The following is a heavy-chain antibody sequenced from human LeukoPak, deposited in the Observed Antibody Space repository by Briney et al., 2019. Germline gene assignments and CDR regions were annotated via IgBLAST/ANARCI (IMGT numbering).Heavy chain of an antibody. D-gene: IGHD1-26*01. CDR3: ARDVLGSLDY. Sequence: GGSLRLSCAASGFTFSTYWMAWVRQAPGKGLEWVANIKGDESARHQADSVKGRFTISRDNAQNPVYLQMSSLRGEDTAVYYCARDVLGSLDYWGQGTLVTVSS. CDR2: IKGDESAR. V-gene: IGHV3-7*01. CDR1: GFTFSTYW. J-gene: IGHJ4*02.